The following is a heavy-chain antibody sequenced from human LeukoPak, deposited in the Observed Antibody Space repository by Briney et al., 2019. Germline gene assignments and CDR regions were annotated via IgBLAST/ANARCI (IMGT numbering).Heavy chain of an antibody. D-gene: IGHD5-18*01. CDR1: GYTFIRFW. Sequence: GESLKICCKGSGYTFIRFWIGWVRQMPGKGLEWMGIIYPGDSETRYSPSFQGQVTISVDKSISTAYLQWSSLKASDTAVYYCATGGIYSSNFDYWGQGTLVTVSS. CDR3: ATGGIYSSNFDY. J-gene: IGHJ4*02. V-gene: IGHV5-51*01. CDR2: IYPGDSET.